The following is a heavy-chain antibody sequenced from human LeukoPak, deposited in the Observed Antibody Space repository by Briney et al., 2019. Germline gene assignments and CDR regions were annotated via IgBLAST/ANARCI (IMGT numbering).Heavy chain of an antibody. V-gene: IGHV3-64*01. D-gene: IGHD3-16*02. J-gene: IGHJ4*02. CDR2: ISSNGGST. Sequence: GGSLRLSCTASGFIFSSYSMHWVRQAPGKGLEFVSAISSNGGSTFYANSVKGRFTISRDTSKNTLYLQMGSLRAEDTAVYYCAKAAESYRPQYYFDYWGQGTLVTVSS. CDR1: GFIFSSYS. CDR3: AKAAESYRPQYYFDY.